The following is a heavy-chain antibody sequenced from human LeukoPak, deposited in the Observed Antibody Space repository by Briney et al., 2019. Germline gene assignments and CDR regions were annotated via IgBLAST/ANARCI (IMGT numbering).Heavy chain of an antibody. J-gene: IGHJ5*02. CDR3: ARRSSTMVRGVIQHDNWFDP. CDR1: GGSISTYY. CDR2: IFYDGSI. Sequence: PSETLSLTCIVSGGSISTYYWTWFRQPPGKGLEYIGYIFYDGSINYNPSLKSRVTISVDTSKNQFSLKLNSVTAADTAVYYCARRSSTMVRGVIQHDNWFDPWGQGTLVTVSS. D-gene: IGHD3-10*01. V-gene: IGHV4-59*08.